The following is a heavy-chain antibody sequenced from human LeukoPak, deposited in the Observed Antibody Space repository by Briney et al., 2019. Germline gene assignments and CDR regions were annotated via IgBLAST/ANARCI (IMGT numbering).Heavy chain of an antibody. D-gene: IGHD6-19*01. CDR1: GLTFSSYG. V-gene: IGHV3-23*01. CDR2: ISDSGGST. CDR3: AKPSSGGWRLDYFDY. Sequence: GGSLRLSCAASGLTFSSYGMSWVRQAPGKGLEWVSAISDSGGSTYYADSVKGRFTISRGNSKNTLYLQMNSLRAEDTAVYHCAKPSSGGWRLDYFDYWGQGTLVTVSS. J-gene: IGHJ4*02.